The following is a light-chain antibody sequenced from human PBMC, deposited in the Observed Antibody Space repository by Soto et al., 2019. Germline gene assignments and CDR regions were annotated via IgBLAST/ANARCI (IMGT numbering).Light chain of an antibody. CDR3: EQYTTSPLT. CDR1: QSVNSYY. J-gene: IGKJ4*01. CDR2: DAS. V-gene: IGKV3-20*01. Sequence: EIVLTQSPGTLSLSPGERATLSCRASQSVNSYYLAWYQQKPGQAPRLLIYDASSRATGIPDRFSGSGSGTDFTLTISRLEPEDFAVYYCEQYTTSPLTFGGGTKVEMK.